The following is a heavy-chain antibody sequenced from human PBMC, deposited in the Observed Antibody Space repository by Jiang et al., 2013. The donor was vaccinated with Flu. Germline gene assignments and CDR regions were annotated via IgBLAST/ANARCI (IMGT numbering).Heavy chain of an antibody. CDR1: GGTFSSYA. Sequence: GAEVKKPGSSVKVSCKASGGTFSSYAISWVRQAPGQGLEWMGGIIPILGIANYAQKFQGRVTITADKSTSTAYMELSSLRSEDTAVYYCARDPSSGWGDRSDYFDYWGQGTLVTVAS. V-gene: IGHV1-69*04. CDR2: IIPILGIA. D-gene: IGHD6-19*01. CDR3: ARDPSSGWGDRSDYFDY. J-gene: IGHJ4*02.